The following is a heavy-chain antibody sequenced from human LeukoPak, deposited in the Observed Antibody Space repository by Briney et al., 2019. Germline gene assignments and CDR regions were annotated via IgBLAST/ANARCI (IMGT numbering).Heavy chain of an antibody. D-gene: IGHD5-18*01. V-gene: IGHV4-4*07. Sequence: VKPSETLSLTCTVSGGSVSNYYWTWIRQPAGKGLEWIGRTHTSGSTNYNPSLKSRVTMSVDTSKNQFSLKLSSVTAADTAVYYCARGRWKAGMDTPYYFDYWGQGTPVTVSS. CDR3: ARGRWKAGMDTPYYFDY. J-gene: IGHJ4*02. CDR1: GGSVSNYY. CDR2: THTSGST.